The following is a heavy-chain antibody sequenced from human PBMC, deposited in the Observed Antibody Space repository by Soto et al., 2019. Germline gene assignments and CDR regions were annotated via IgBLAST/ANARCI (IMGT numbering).Heavy chain of an antibody. J-gene: IGHJ4*02. V-gene: IGHV4-4*07. D-gene: IGHD5-12*01. CDR3: ARDGYSRRPVRPL. CDR2: IYTSGST. Sequence: SETLSLTCTVSGDSISSYYWSWIRQPAGKGLEWIGRIYTSGSTSYNPSLKSRVTMSADTSKNQFSLKLTSVTAADTAMYYCARDGYSRRPVRPLWGQGTLVTVSA. CDR1: GDSISSYY.